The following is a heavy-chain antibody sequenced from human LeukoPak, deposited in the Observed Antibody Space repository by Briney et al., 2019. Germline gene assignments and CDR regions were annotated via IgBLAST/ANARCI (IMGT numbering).Heavy chain of an antibody. CDR3: ARNQGGPWGPTEVFDI. Sequence: SETLSLTCTVSGASISSDSWSWIRQPPGKGLEWIGCIYYSGSTNYNPSLKSRVTISVDTSKNQFSLKLSSVTAADTAVYFCARNQGGPWGPTEVFDIWGQGTMVIVSS. V-gene: IGHV4-59*01. J-gene: IGHJ3*02. CDR2: IYYSGST. D-gene: IGHD3-16*01. CDR1: GASISSDS.